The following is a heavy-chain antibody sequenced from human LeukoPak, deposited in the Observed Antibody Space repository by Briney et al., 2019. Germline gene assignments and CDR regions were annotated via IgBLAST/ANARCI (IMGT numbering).Heavy chain of an antibody. V-gene: IGHV1-18*01. CDR1: GYTFTSYG. CDR2: ISAYNGNT. J-gene: IGHJ6*02. Sequence: AASVKVSCKASGYTFTSYGISWVRQAPGQGLEWMGWISAYNGNTNYAQKLQGRVTMTTDTSTSTAYMELRSLRSDDTAVYYCARDPSVYCSSTSCPMGMDVWGRGTTVTVSS. CDR3: ARDPSVYCSSTSCPMGMDV. D-gene: IGHD2-2*01.